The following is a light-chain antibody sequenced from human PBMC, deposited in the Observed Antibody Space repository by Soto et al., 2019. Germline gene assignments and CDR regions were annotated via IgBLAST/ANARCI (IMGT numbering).Light chain of an antibody. CDR1: SSDVGGYNY. CDR3: SSYAGNDNFV. V-gene: IGLV2-8*01. Sequence: QSALTQPPSASGSPGQSVTISCTGTSSDVGGYNYVSWYQQHPGRAPKLMIYEVTKRPSGVRDRFSGSKSGSAASLTVSGLQAEDEADYYCSSYAGNDNFVFGTGTKLTVL. J-gene: IGLJ1*01. CDR2: EVT.